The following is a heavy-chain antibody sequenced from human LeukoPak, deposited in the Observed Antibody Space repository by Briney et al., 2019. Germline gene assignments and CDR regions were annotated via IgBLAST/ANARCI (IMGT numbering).Heavy chain of an antibody. CDR2: IYYSGST. CDR3: ARQGRIQLWPPESEPFFDY. D-gene: IGHD5-18*01. CDR1: GGSISSYY. J-gene: IGHJ4*02. Sequence: PSETLSLTCTVSGGSISSYYWSWIRQPPGKGLEWIGYIYYSGSTNYNPSLKSRVTISVDTSKNQFSLKLSSVTAADTAVYYCARQGRIQLWPPESEPFFDYWGQGTLVTVSS. V-gene: IGHV4-59*01.